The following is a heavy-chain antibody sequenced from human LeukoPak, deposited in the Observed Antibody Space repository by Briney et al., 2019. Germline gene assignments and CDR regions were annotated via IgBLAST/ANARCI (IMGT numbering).Heavy chain of an antibody. CDR2: ISRSGDDI. Sequence: GGSLRLSCAASGFTFSRAWMSWVRQAPGKGLEWVSSISRSGDDIYYADSVKGRFTISRDNAKTSLYLQMSGLRAEDTAVYYCARDHYGDYSGYFFDSWGQGTLVAVSS. V-gene: IGHV3-21*01. CDR1: GFTFSRAW. D-gene: IGHD4-17*01. CDR3: ARDHYGDYSGYFFDS. J-gene: IGHJ4*02.